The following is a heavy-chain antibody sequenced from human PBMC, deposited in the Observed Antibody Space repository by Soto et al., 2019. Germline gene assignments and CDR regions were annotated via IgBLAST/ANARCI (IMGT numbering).Heavy chain of an antibody. Sequence: GESLKISCKGSGYSFTSYWIGWVRQMPGKGLEWMGIIYPGDSDTRYSPSFQGQVTISADKSISTAYLQWSSLKASDTAMYYCARRPSHYYGDYWDDYWGQGTLVTVSS. CDR3: ARRPSHYYGDYWDDY. D-gene: IGHD4-17*01. CDR1: GYSFTSYW. J-gene: IGHJ4*02. CDR2: IYPGDSDT. V-gene: IGHV5-51*01.